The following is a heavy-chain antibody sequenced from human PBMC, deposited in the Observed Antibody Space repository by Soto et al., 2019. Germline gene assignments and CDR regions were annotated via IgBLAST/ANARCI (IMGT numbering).Heavy chain of an antibody. CDR2: INPNSGGT. D-gene: IGHD3-22*01. V-gene: IGHV1-2*02. J-gene: IGHJ6*02. CDR1: GYTFTGYY. CDR3: ARLGDSSGYYYPNYYYYYGMDV. Sequence: ASVKVSCKASGYTFTGYYMHWVRQAPGQGLEWMGWINPNSGGTNYAQKFQGGVTMTRDTSISTAYMELSRLRSDDTAVYYCARLGDSSGYYYPNYYYYYGMDVWGQGTTVTVSS.